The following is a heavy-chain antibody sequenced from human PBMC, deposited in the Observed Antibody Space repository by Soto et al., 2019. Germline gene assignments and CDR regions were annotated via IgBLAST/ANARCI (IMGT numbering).Heavy chain of an antibody. V-gene: IGHV3-30*18. CDR1: GFTFSSYG. CDR3: AKCVSVGATVDYYYGMDV. J-gene: IGHJ6*02. D-gene: IGHD1-26*01. Sequence: LRLSCAASGFTFSSYGMHWVRQAPGKGLEWVAVISYDGSNKYYADSVKGRFTISRDNSKNTLYLQMNSLRAEDTAVYYCAKCVSVGATVDYYYGMDVWGQGTTVTVSS. CDR2: ISYDGSNK.